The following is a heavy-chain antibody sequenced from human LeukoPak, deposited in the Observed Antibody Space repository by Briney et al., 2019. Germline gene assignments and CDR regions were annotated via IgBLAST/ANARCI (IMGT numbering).Heavy chain of an antibody. V-gene: IGHV1-18*01. CDR1: GYTFTSYG. J-gene: IGHJ4*02. CDR2: ISAYNGNT. D-gene: IGHD1-26*01. CDR3: ARMIVGAQGFDY. Sequence: ASVTVSCKASGYTFTSYGISWARQAPGQGLEWMGWISAYNGNTNYAQKLQGRVTMNTDTSTSTAYMELRSLRSDDTAVYYCARMIVGAQGFDYWGQGTLVTVSS.